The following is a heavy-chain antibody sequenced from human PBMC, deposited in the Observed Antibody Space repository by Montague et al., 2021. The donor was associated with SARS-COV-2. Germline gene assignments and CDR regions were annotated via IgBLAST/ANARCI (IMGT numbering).Heavy chain of an antibody. CDR2: IKHDGSEK. D-gene: IGHD6-19*01. CDR3: ARGSTGWYAIFGHYGMDV. Sequence: SLRLSFSASRFPFSDFWMNWVRQAPGKGLEWVADIKHDGSEKSYVDSVKGRFTISRDNAKNSLYLQMNSLRAEDTAVYYCARGSTGWYAIFGHYGMDVWGQGTTVTVSS. V-gene: IGHV3-7*01. J-gene: IGHJ6*02. CDR1: RFPFSDFW.